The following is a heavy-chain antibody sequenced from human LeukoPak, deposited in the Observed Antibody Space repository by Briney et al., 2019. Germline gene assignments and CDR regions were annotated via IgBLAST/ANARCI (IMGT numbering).Heavy chain of an antibody. J-gene: IGHJ4*02. Sequence: ASVKVSCKASGYTFTGYYMHWVRQAPGQGLEWMGWINPNSGGTNYAQKFRGRVTMTRDTSISTAYMELSRLRSDDTAVHYCARGYDFWSGYPPFDYWGQGTLVTVSS. CDR3: ARGYDFWSGYPPFDY. CDR2: INPNSGGT. V-gene: IGHV1-2*02. D-gene: IGHD3-3*01. CDR1: GYTFTGYY.